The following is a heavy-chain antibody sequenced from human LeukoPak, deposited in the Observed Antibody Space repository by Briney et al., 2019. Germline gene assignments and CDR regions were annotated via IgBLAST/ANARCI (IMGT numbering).Heavy chain of an antibody. CDR3: ARAASGYCSGGSCLDAFDI. CDR2: INPNSGGT. J-gene: IGHJ3*02. D-gene: IGHD2-15*01. Sequence: ASVKVSCKASGYTFTGCYMHWVRQAPGQGLEWMGWINPNSGGTNYAQKFQGRVTMTRDTSISTAYMELSRLRSDDTAVYYCARAASGYCSGGSCLDAFDIWGQGTMVTVSS. CDR1: GYTFTGCY. V-gene: IGHV1-2*02.